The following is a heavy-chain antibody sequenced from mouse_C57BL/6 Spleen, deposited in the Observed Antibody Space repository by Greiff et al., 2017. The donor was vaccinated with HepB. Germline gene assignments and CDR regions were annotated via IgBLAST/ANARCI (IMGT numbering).Heavy chain of an antibody. V-gene: IGHV3-6*01. CDR2: ISYDGSN. Sequence: ESGPGLVKPSQSLSLTCSVTGYSITSGYYWNWIRQFPGNKLEWMGYISYDGSNNYNPSLKNRISITRDTSKNQFFLKLNSVTTEDTATYYCAREGYYYGSSYVGFAYWGQGTLVTVSA. D-gene: IGHD1-1*01. CDR3: AREGYYYGSSYVGFAY. J-gene: IGHJ3*01. CDR1: GYSITSGYY.